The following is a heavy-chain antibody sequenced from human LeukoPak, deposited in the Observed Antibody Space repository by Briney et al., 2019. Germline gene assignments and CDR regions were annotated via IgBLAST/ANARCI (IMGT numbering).Heavy chain of an antibody. V-gene: IGHV3-23*01. CDR3: AKGSSNWLDHHYFDF. CDR1: GFTFSSYA. D-gene: IGHD6-13*01. CDR2: ISDSGGST. Sequence: GGSLRLSCAASGFTFSSYAVSWVRQAPGKGLAWVSAISDSGGSTQYADSVKGRFTISRDNSKNTLYLQMNSLRVEDTAVYYCAKGSSNWLDHHYFDFWGQGTLVTVSS. J-gene: IGHJ4*02.